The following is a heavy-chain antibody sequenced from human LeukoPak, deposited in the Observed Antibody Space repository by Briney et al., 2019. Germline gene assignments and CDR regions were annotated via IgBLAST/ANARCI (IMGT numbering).Heavy chain of an antibody. V-gene: IGHV4-31*03. Sequence: SETLSLTCTVSGGSISSGGYYWSWIRQHPGKGLEWLGYIYYSGSTYYNPSLKSRVTISVDTSKNQFSLKLSSGTAADTAVYYCARVWGIAAANWFDPWGQGTLVTVSS. CDR1: GGSISSGGYY. J-gene: IGHJ5*02. D-gene: IGHD6-13*01. CDR3: ARVWGIAAANWFDP. CDR2: IYYSGST.